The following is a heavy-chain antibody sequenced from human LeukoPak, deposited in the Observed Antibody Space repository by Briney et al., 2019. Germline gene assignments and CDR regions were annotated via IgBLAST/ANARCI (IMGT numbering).Heavy chain of an antibody. CDR3: ARVYNWNDRPDY. Sequence: GGSLRLSCAASGFTFDDYTMHWVRQAPGKGLEWVSSISSSSSYIYYADSVKGRFTISRDNAKNSLYLQMNSLRAEDTAVYYCARVYNWNDRPDYWGQGTLVTVSS. D-gene: IGHD1-20*01. CDR2: ISSSSSYI. V-gene: IGHV3-21*01. J-gene: IGHJ4*02. CDR1: GFTFDDYT.